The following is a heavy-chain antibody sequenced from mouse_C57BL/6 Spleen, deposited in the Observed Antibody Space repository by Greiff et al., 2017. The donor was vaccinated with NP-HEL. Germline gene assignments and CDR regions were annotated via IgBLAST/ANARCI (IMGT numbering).Heavy chain of an antibody. CDR1: GYTFTSYW. J-gene: IGHJ1*03. CDR3: ARGVTTPTYWYFDV. Sequence: QVQLQQPGAELVRPGTSVKLSCKASGYTFTSYWMHWVKQRPGQGLEWIGVIDPSDSYTNYNQKFKGKATLTVDTSSSTAYMQLSSLTSEDSAVYYCARGVTTPTYWYFDVWGTGTTVTVSS. CDR2: IDPSDSYT. V-gene: IGHV1-59*01. D-gene: IGHD2-3*01.